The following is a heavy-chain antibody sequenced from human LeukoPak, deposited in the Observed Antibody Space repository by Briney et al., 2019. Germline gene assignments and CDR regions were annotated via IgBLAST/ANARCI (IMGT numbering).Heavy chain of an antibody. D-gene: IGHD3-22*01. V-gene: IGHV3-7*04. Sequence: GGSLRLSCVASGYTFSSYWMSWVRQAPGRGLEWVANLKQDGSEKYYVDSVKGRFTISRDNAKNSLYLQMNSLRAEDTAVYYCARITNSGYYWLFDYWGQGTLVTVSS. CDR3: ARITNSGYYWLFDY. J-gene: IGHJ4*02. CDR1: GYTFSSYW. CDR2: LKQDGSEK.